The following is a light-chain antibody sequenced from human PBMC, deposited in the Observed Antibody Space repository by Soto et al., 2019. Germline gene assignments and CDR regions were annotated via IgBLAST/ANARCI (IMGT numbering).Light chain of an antibody. CDR3: QTWDTGIRVV. V-gene: IGLV4-69*01. Sequence: QPVLTQAPSASASLGASVKLTCTLSSGHRSYAIAWHQQQPEKGPRYLMKLNSDGSHNKGDGIPDRFSGSSSGAERYLTISSLQSEDEADYYCQTWDTGIRVVFGGGTKLTVL. CDR1: SGHRSYA. CDR2: LNSDGSH. J-gene: IGLJ2*01.